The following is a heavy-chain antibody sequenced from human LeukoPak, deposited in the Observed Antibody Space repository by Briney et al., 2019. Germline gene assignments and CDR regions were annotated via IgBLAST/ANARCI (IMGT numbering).Heavy chain of an antibody. V-gene: IGHV3-33*01. Sequence: GGSLRLSCVASGFSFRTYAMHWVRQAPGKGLEWVAVIWNDGSNSFYADSVKGRFTISRDNSKNTLYLQMNTLRDEDTGLYYCARDDYSETSGVTRDWGQGTLVSVST. D-gene: IGHD3-10*01. CDR2: IWNDGSNS. CDR3: ARDDYSETSGVTRD. CDR1: GFSFRTYA. J-gene: IGHJ4*02.